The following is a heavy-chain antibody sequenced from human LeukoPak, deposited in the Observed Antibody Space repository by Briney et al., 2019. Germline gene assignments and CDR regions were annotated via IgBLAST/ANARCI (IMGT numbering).Heavy chain of an antibody. CDR2: ISGSGDRT. D-gene: IGHD3-10*01. CDR3: AIGYYGSVGYGWFDY. CDR1: GFTFSSSA. Sequence: GGSLRLSCAASGFTFSSSAMSWVRQAPGKGLEWVSTISGSGDRTYYADSVKGRFTISTDNSKKTLFLHMNSLRAADTAVSYCAIGYYGSVGYGWFDYWGEGTLVTVSS. V-gene: IGHV3-23*01. J-gene: IGHJ4*02.